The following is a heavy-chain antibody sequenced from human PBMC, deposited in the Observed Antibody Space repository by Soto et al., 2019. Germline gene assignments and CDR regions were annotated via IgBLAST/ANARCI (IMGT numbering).Heavy chain of an antibody. J-gene: IGHJ5*02. D-gene: IGHD2-2*01. Sequence: GESLKISCTGVGYSFTSYWIGWVRQMPGKGLEWMRIIYPGDSDTRYSPSFQGQVTISADKSITTAYLQWSSLKASDTAMYYCARGYCTTTICDPWFDPWGQGTLVTVSS. CDR3: ARGYCTTTICDPWFDP. V-gene: IGHV5-51*01. CDR2: IYPGDSDT. CDR1: GYSFTSYW.